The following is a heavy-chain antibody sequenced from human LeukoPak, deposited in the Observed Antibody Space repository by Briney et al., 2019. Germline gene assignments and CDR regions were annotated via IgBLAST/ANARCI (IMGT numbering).Heavy chain of an antibody. CDR3: ARGYYDSSGSPNHDY. J-gene: IGHJ4*02. Sequence: PSETLSLTCTVSGGSISSGGYYWSWIRQHPGKGLEWIGYIYYSGSTYYNPSLKSRVTMSVDTSKNQFSLKLSSVTAADTAVYYCARGYYDSSGSPNHDYWGQGTLVTVSS. CDR2: IYYSGST. V-gene: IGHV4-31*03. CDR1: GGSISSGGYY. D-gene: IGHD3-22*01.